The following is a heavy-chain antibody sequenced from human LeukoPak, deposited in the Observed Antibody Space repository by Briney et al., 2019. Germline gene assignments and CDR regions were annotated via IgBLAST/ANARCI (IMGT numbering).Heavy chain of an antibody. D-gene: IGHD3-3*01. V-gene: IGHV1-8*01. CDR3: AKNAGGRGGFLDYYFDY. CDR1: GYTFTSYD. CDR2: MNPNSGNT. J-gene: IGHJ4*02. Sequence: ASVKVSCKASGYTFTSYDINWVRQATGQGLEWMGWMNPNSGNTGYAQKFQGRVTMTRNTSISTAYMELSSLRAEDTAVYYCAKNAGGRGGFLDYYFDYWGQGTLVTVSS.